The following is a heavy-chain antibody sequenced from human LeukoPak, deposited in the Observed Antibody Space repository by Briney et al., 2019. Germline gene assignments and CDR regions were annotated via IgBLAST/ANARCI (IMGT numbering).Heavy chain of an antibody. CDR2: IKQDGSEK. CDR3: AREPRQKTYDILTGYTIYYYYYMDV. V-gene: IGHV3-7*01. D-gene: IGHD3-9*01. CDR1: GFTFSSYW. Sequence: PGGSLRLSCAASGFTFSSYWMSWVRQAPGKGLEWVANIKQDGSEKYDVDSVKGRFTISRDNAKNSLYLQMNSLRAEDTAVYYCAREPRQKTYDILTGYTIYYYYYMDVWGKGTTVTVSS. J-gene: IGHJ6*03.